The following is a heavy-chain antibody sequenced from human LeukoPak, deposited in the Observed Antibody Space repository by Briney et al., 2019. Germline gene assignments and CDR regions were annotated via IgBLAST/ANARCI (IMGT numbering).Heavy chain of an antibody. Sequence: GGSLRLSCAASGFTFSSYAMHWVRQAPGKGLGWVAVISYDGSNKYYADSVKGRFTISRDNSKNTLYLQMNSLRAEDTAVYYCARDLVDVYGVLDYWGQGTLVTVSS. J-gene: IGHJ4*02. D-gene: IGHD4-17*01. CDR3: ARDLVDVYGVLDY. CDR1: GFTFSSYA. V-gene: IGHV3-30*04. CDR2: ISYDGSNK.